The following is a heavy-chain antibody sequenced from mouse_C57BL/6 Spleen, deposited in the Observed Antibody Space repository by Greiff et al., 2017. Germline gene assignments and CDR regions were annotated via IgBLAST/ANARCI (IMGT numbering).Heavy chain of an antibody. V-gene: IGHV1-81*01. J-gene: IGHJ2*01. CDR3: TRWDSIYLDY. CDR1: GYTFTSYG. D-gene: IGHD2-10*02. Sequence: VQLQQSGAELARPGASVKLSCKASGYTFTSYGISWVKQRTGQGLEWIGEIYPRSGNTYYNEKFKGKATLTADKSSITAYLELRSLTSEDSAVYFCTRWDSIYLDYWCQGTTLTFSS. CDR2: IYPRSGNT.